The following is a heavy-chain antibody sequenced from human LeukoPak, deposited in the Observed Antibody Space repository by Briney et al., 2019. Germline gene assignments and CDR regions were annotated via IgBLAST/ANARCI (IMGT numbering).Heavy chain of an antibody. CDR1: GFTFSNAW. J-gene: IGHJ4*02. V-gene: IGHV3-15*01. CDR2: IKSKTDGRTT. CDR3: TTERRGSYGY. D-gene: IGHD1-26*01. Sequence: GGSLRLSCAASGFTFSNAWMSWVRQAPGKGLEGFGRIKSKTDGRTTDYAAPVKGRFTISRDDSKNTLYLQMNSLKTEDTAVYYCTTERRGSYGYWGQGTLVTVSS.